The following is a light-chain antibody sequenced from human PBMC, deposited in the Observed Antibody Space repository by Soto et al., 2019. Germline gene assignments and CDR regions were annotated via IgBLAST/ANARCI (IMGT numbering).Light chain of an antibody. CDR3: QQYYSFPRT. CDR1: QTISSW. J-gene: IGKJ1*01. Sequence: DIQMTQSPSTLSGSVGDRVTITCRASQTISSWLAWYQQKPGKAPKLLIYKASTLKSGVPSRFSGSGSGTDFTPTISCLQSEDFATYYCQQYYSFPRTFGQGTKVDIK. V-gene: IGKV1-5*03. CDR2: KAS.